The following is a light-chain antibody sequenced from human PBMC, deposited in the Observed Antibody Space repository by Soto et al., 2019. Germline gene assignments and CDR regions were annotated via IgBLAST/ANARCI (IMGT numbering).Light chain of an antibody. CDR1: QDISIY. CDR3: QQYNVVPPT. CDR2: DAF. J-gene: IGKJ2*01. Sequence: DIQMTQSPSSLSASVGDRVTITCRASQDISIYLNWFQQKPGNAPKLLIYDAFSLEKGVPSRFTGSGSGTDFTLTINSLQPEEIATYYCQQYNVVPPTFGQGTRLEI. V-gene: IGKV1-33*01.